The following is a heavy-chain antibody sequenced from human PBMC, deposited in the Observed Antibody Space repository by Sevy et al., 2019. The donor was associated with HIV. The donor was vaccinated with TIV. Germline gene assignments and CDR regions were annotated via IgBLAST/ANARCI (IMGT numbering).Heavy chain of an antibody. CDR2: INPSGGST. J-gene: IGHJ5*02. V-gene: IGHV1-46*01. CDR3: ARDKAMYSSSWLVGGAWFDP. Sequence: ASVKVSCKASGYTFTSYYMHWVRQAPGQGLEWMGIINPSGGSTSYAQTFQGRVTMTRDTSTSTVYMELSSLRSEDTAVYYCARDKAMYSSSWLVGGAWFDPWGQGTLVTVSS. D-gene: IGHD6-13*01. CDR1: GYTFTSYY.